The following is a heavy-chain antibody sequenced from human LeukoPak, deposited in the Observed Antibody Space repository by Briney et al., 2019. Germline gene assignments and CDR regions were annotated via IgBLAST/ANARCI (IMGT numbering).Heavy chain of an antibody. CDR3: ATYDNWVAGDV. J-gene: IGHJ6*02. D-gene: IGHD1-1*01. Sequence: GGSLRLSCAASGFTFSSYSMNWVRQAPGKGLEWVSSISSSSSYIYYADSVKGRFTVSRDNAKNSLFLQMNSLRVEDTAVYYRATYDNWVAGDVWGQGTTVSVSS. CDR2: ISSSSSYI. V-gene: IGHV3-21*06. CDR1: GFTFSSYS.